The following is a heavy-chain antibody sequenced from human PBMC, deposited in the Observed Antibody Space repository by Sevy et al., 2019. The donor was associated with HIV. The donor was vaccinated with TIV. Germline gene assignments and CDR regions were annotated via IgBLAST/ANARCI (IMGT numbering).Heavy chain of an antibody. CDR2: IYPSDSDT. J-gene: IGHJ4*02. CDR3: ARQGDYYDSSGYYYPFDY. D-gene: IGHD3-22*01. Sequence: GESLKISCKGSGYSFTSYWIGWVRQMPGKGLEWMGVIYPSDSDTRYSPSFQGQVTISADKSISTAYLQWSSLKASDTAMYYCARQGDYYDSSGYYYPFDYWAQGTLVTVSS. V-gene: IGHV5-51*01. CDR1: GYSFTSYW.